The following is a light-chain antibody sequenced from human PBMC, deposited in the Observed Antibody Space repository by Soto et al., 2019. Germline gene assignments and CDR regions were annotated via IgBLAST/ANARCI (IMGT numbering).Light chain of an antibody. Sequence: QSALTQPDSVSGSPGQSITISCTGTSSDVGSYNLVSWYQHHPGKAPKLMIYEGSKRPSGVSNRFSGSKSGNTASLTISGLQAEDEADYYCCSYAGSSSFYGFGTGTKVTV. V-gene: IGLV2-23*01. CDR1: SSDVGSYNL. CDR3: CSYAGSSSFYG. J-gene: IGLJ1*01. CDR2: EGS.